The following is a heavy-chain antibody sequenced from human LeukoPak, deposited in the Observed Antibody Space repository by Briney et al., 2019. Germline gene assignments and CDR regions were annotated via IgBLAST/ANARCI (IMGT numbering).Heavy chain of an antibody. J-gene: IGHJ4*02. CDR2: IWYDGSNK. V-gene: IGHV3-33*08. CDR1: GFTFSSYA. D-gene: IGHD3-10*01. CDR3: ARGEGYYGSGSPQPFDY. Sequence: GGSLRLSCAASGFTFSSYAMSWVRQAPGKGLEWVAVIWYDGSNKYYADSVKGRFTISRDNSKNTLYLQMNSLRAEDTAVYYCARGEGYYGSGSPQPFDYWGQGTLVTVSS.